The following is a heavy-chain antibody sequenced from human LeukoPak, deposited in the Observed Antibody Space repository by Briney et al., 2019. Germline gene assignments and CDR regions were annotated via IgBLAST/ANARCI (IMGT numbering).Heavy chain of an antibody. V-gene: IGHV1-18*01. D-gene: IGHD3-3*01. J-gene: IGHJ4*02. CDR2: ISAYNGNT. CDR3: ASGRITIFGVVIIPLDY. CDR1: GYTFTSYG. Sequence: ASVKVSCKASGYTFTSYGISWVRQAPGQGLEWMGWISAYNGNTNYAQKLQGRVTMTTDTSTSTAYMELRSLRSDNTAVYYCASGRITIFGVVIIPLDYWGQGTLVTVSS.